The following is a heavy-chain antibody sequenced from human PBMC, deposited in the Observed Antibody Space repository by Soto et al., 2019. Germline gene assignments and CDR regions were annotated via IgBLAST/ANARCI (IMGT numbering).Heavy chain of an antibody. CDR3: ARDTEYSSSPIPDQRYYYYGMDV. CDR1: GFTFSSYG. CDR2: IWYDGSNK. V-gene: IGHV3-33*01. Sequence: QVQLVESGGGVVQPGRSLRLSCAASGFTFSSYGMHWVRQAPGKGLEWVAVIWYDGSNKYYADSVKGRFTISRDNSKNTLYLQMNSLRAEDKAVYYCARDTEYSSSPIPDQRYYYYGMDVWGQGTTVTVSS. J-gene: IGHJ6*02. D-gene: IGHD6-13*01.